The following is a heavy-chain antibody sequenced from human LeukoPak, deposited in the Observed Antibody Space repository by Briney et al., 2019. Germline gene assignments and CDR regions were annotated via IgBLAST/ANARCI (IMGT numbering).Heavy chain of an antibody. CDR2: ISYDGSNK. D-gene: IGHD3-10*01. J-gene: IGHJ4*02. V-gene: IGHV3-30-3*01. CDR3: AKGLGSGSGYFDY. Sequence: GGSLRLSCAASGFTFSSYAMHWVRQAPGKGLEWVAVISYDGSNKYYADSVKGRFTISRDNSKNTLYLQMNSLRAEDTAVYYCAKGLGSGSGYFDYWGQGTLVTVSS. CDR1: GFTFSSYA.